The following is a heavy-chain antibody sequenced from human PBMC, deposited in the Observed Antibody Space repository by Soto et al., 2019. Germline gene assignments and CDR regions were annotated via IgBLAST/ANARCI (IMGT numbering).Heavy chain of an antibody. CDR2: IYPFDSDT. J-gene: IGHJ5*02. CDR1: GYRFTSYC. Sequence: VESLKLSCKGSGYRFTSYCIGWVRQMPWKGLEWMGIIYPFDSDTRYSPSFQGQVTISADKSISTAYLQWSSLKASDTAMYYCARLPYSSSSSWFEPWGKGTLVTVSA. CDR3: ARLPYSSSSSWFEP. D-gene: IGHD6-6*01. V-gene: IGHV5-51*01.